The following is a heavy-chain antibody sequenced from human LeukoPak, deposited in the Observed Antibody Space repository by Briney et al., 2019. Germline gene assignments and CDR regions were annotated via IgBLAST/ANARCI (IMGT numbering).Heavy chain of an antibody. CDR3: ARHALGYCSGGRCPIPYYYYMDV. V-gene: IGHV4-39*01. CDR2: IYYSGST. CDR1: GGSISSSSYY. J-gene: IGHJ6*03. Sequence: SETLSLTCTVSGGSISSSSYYWGWIRQPPGKGLEWIGNIYYSGSTYYNPSLKSRVTISVDTSKNQFSLKLTSVTAADTAVYYCARHALGYCSGGRCPIPYYYYMDVWGKVTTVTVSS. D-gene: IGHD2-15*01.